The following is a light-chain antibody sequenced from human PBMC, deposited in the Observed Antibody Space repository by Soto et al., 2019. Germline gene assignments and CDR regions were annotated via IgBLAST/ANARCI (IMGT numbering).Light chain of an antibody. CDR2: GAS. J-gene: IGKJ4*01. CDR1: QTVGSSSF. V-gene: IGKV3-20*01. Sequence: EIVLTQSPGTLSLSPGERATLSCRASQTVGSSSFLAWYQQKPGQTPRLLIYGASTSATGIPDRFSGSGSGTDFTLTISRLEPEDSAVYYCQHYGTSPPLTFGGGTKVEIK. CDR3: QHYGTSPPLT.